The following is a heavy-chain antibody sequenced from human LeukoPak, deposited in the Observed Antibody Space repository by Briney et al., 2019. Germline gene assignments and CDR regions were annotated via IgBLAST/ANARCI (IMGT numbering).Heavy chain of an antibody. Sequence: PSETLSLTCAVYGGSFSGYYWSWIRQPPGKGLEWIGEINHSGSTNYNPSLKSRVTISVDTSKNQFSLKLSSVTAADTAVYYCASVHSKLVLGYWGQGTLVTVSS. CDR2: INHSGST. D-gene: IGHD6-13*01. V-gene: IGHV4-34*01. CDR1: GGSFSGYY. CDR3: ASVHSKLVLGY. J-gene: IGHJ4*02.